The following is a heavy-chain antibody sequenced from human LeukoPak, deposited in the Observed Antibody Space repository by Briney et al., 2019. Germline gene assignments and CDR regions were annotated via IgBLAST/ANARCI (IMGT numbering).Heavy chain of an antibody. CDR1: GYTFTSYY. CDR3: ARDGVGGGIYYDILTGFAQTSYYYYMDV. J-gene: IGHJ6*03. Sequence: GASVKVSCKASGYTFTSYYTHWVRQAPGQGLEWMGIINPSGGSTSYAQKFQGRVTMTRDTSTSTVYMELSSLGSEDTAVYYCARDGVGGGIYYDILTGFAQTSYYYYMDVWGKGTTVTVSS. CDR2: INPSGGST. V-gene: IGHV1-46*01. D-gene: IGHD3-9*01.